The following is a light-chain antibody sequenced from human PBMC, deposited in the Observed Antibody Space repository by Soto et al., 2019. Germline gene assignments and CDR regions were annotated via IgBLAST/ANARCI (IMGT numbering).Light chain of an antibody. J-gene: IGKJ2*01. V-gene: IGKV3-11*01. CDR3: QQRSNWPPYT. CDR1: QSVSSY. Sequence: EIVLTQSPATLSLSPGERATLSCRASQSVSSYLAWYQQKPGQAPRLLIYDASNRATGIPARFSGSGSGTDFALTISSLESEDFAVYYYQQRSNWPPYTCGQGTKLEIK. CDR2: DAS.